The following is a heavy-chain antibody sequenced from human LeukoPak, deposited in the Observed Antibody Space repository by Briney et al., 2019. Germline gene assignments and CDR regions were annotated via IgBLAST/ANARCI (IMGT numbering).Heavy chain of an antibody. CDR1: GFTFDDYA. CDR2: ISWDGGST. Sequence: GGSLRLSCTASGFTFDDYAMHWVRQAPGKGLEWVSLISWDGGSTYYADSVKGRFTISRDNSKNSLYLQMNSLRAEDTALYYCAKDGSEITIFGVVTYYYYYMDVWGKGTTVTVSS. CDR3: AKDGSEITIFGVVTYYYYYMDV. J-gene: IGHJ6*03. V-gene: IGHV3-43D*03. D-gene: IGHD3-3*01.